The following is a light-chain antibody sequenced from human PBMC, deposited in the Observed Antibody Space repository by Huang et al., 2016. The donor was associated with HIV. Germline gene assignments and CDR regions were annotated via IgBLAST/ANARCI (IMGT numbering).Light chain of an antibody. Sequence: DIVLTQSPATLSLSPGETATLSCRASQNISSNLAWYQQKTGHAPRLLSYVAFTRATGFPARFSGSGSETEFTLTISCLESEDFAVYYCQQYDNWPPMYTFGQGTKLEIK. J-gene: IGKJ2*01. CDR2: VAF. V-gene: IGKV3-15*01. CDR1: QNISSN. CDR3: QQYDNWPPMYT.